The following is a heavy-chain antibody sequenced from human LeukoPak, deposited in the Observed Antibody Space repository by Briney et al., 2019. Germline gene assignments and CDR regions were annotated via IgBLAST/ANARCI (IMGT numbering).Heavy chain of an antibody. CDR1: GFIFSSYG. D-gene: IGHD3-16*01. CDR2: IWYDGSNK. V-gene: IGHV3-33*06. J-gene: IGHJ4*02. CDR3: AKDPHNMISHYFDY. Sequence: GGSLRLSCAASGFIFSSYGMHWVRQAPGKGLEWVAVIWYDGSNKYYADSVKGRFTISRDNSKNTLYLQMNSLRAEDTAVYYCAKDPHNMISHYFDYWGQGTLVTVSS.